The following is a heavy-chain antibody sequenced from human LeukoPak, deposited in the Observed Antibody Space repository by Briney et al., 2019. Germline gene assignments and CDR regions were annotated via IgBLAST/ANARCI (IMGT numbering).Heavy chain of an antibody. CDR2: IYYSGST. CDR1: GGSISSSSYY. V-gene: IGHV4-39*01. J-gene: IGHJ4*02. D-gene: IGHD3-3*01. Sequence: SETLSPTCTVSGGSISSSSYYWGWIRQPAGKRLEWSGSIYYSGSTYYNPSLKSRVTISVDTSKNQFSLKLSSVTAADTAVYYCARHDKIFGVVIPPSFDYWGQGTLVTVSS. CDR3: ARHDKIFGVVIPPSFDY.